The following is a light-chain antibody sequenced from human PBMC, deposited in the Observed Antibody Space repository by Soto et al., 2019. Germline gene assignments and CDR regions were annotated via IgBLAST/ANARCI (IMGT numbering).Light chain of an antibody. Sequence: EIVMTQSPATLSVSPGERATLSCRASQSVSSNLAWYQQKPGQAPRLLIYGASTRANGIPARFSGSGSGTEFTLSISSLQSEDFAVYYCQQYNNWPQTFGQGTKVDIK. J-gene: IGKJ1*01. CDR3: QQYNNWPQT. CDR2: GAS. V-gene: IGKV3-15*01. CDR1: QSVSSN.